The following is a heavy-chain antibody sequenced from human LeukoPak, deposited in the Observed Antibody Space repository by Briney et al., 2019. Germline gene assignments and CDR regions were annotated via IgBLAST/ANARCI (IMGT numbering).Heavy chain of an antibody. D-gene: IGHD3-22*01. J-gene: IGHJ4*02. V-gene: IGHV4-59*08. Sequence: PSETLSLTCTVSGGSISSYYWSWIRQPPGKGLEWIGYIYYSGSTNYNPSLKSRVTISVDTSKNQFSLKLSSVTAADTAVYYCARFYYDSSSGGWDYWGQGTLVTVSS. CDR3: ARFYYDSSSGGWDY. CDR2: IYYSGST. CDR1: GGSISSYY.